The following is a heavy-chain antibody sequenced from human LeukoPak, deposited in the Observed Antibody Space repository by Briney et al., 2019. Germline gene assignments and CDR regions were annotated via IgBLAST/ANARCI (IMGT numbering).Heavy chain of an antibody. CDR1: GFTFSSYS. CDR2: ISGSGGST. CDR3: ARAGLSGSLLY. D-gene: IGHD1-26*01. J-gene: IGHJ4*02. Sequence: GGSLRLSCAGSGFTFSSYSMNWVRQAPGKGLEWVSAISGSGGSTYYADSVKGRFTISRDNAKNSLYLQMNSLRAEDTALYYCARAGLSGSLLYWGQGTLVTVSS. V-gene: IGHV3-21*04.